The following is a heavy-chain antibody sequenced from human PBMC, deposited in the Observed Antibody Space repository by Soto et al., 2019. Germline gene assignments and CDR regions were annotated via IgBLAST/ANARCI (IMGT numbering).Heavy chain of an antibody. CDR3: ARDHPTVNNHYWYFDL. J-gene: IGHJ2*01. Sequence: QVQLQESGPGLVKPSETLSLTCTVSGGSISSYYWSWIRQPPGKGLEWIGYSYYSGSTNYNPSLKSRVTISVDTSKNQFSLKLSSVTAADTAVYYCARDHPTVNNHYWYFDLWGRGTLVTVSS. CDR2: SYYSGST. CDR1: GGSISSYY. D-gene: IGHD1-20*01. V-gene: IGHV4-59*01.